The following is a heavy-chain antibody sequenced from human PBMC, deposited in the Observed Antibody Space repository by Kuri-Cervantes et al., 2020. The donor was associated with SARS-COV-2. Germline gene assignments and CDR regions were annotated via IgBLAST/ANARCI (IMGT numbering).Heavy chain of an antibody. J-gene: IGHJ6*03. V-gene: IGHV3-30*03. Sequence: GGSLRLSCAASGFTFSSYGMHWVRQAPGKGLEGVAVISYDGSNKYYADSVKGRFTISRDNSKNTPYLQMNGLRAEDTAVYYCARVALGRPYDFWCGDYYYYYYMDVWGKGTTVTVSS. CDR3: ARVALGRPYDFWCGDYYYYYYMDV. CDR1: GFTFSSYG. D-gene: IGHD3-3*01. CDR2: ISYDGSNK.